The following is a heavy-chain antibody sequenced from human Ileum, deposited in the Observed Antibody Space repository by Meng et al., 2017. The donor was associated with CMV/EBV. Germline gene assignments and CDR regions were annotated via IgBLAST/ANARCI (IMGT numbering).Heavy chain of an antibody. Sequence: ASVKVSCKTSGYTFTYYYIHWVRQAPGQGLEWMGWINPNSGGTNYAPRFQGRVTMTSDTPITTAYLELSRLSSDDTAVYYCARDGRPHGMDVWGQGTTVTVSS. CDR3: ARDGRPHGMDV. J-gene: IGHJ6*02. V-gene: IGHV1-2*02. CDR2: INPNSGGT. CDR1: GYTFTYYY.